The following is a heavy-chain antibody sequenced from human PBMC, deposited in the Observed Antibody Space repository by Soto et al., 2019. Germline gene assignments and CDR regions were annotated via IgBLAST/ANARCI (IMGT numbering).Heavy chain of an antibody. V-gene: IGHV3-21*06. D-gene: IGHD6-13*01. CDR1: GLILSTYG. Sequence: GRSLRLSCTASGLILSTYGINWVRQAAGKRQEWVSSISSGGEYIDYADSVKGRLTISKDNANNILYLQLTSLGVDDTVVYYCATDGAAGAVIGLWGRGTTVTVSS. CDR2: ISSGGEYI. J-gene: IGHJ6*02. CDR3: ATDGAAGAVIGL.